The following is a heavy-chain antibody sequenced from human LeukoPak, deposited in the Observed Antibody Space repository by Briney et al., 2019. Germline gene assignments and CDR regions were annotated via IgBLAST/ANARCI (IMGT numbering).Heavy chain of an antibody. CDR1: GGSISSRNYY. V-gene: IGHV4-61*09. CDR2: IYTSEST. D-gene: IGHD3-10*01. CDR3: ARGLWFGDENPPYFDY. Sequence: PSETLSLTCSVSGGSISSRNYYWSWIRQPAGKGLEWIGHIYTSESTNYNPSLKSRVTISVDTSRNQFSLKLSSVTAADTAVYYCARGLWFGDENPPYFDYWGQGILVTVSS. J-gene: IGHJ4*02.